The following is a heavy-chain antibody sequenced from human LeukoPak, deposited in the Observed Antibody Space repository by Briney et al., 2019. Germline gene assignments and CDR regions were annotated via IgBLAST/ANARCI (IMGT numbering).Heavy chain of an antibody. CDR3: ARDQDLYSSGWYRNGMDV. D-gene: IGHD6-19*01. V-gene: IGHV3-23*01. CDR2: ISGSGGST. J-gene: IGHJ6*02. CDR1: GFTFSSYA. Sequence: GGSLRLSCAASGFTFSSYAMSWVRQAPGKGLEWVSAISGSGGSTYYADSVKGRFTISRDNSKNTLYLQMNSLRAEDTAVYYCARDQDLYSSGWYRNGMDVWGQGTTVTVSS.